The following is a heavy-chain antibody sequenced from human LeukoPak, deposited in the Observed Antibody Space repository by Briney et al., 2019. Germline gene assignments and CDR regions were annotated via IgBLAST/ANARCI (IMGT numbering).Heavy chain of an antibody. J-gene: IGHJ5*02. D-gene: IGHD6-13*01. CDR2: IYYSGST. V-gene: IGHV4-61*08. CDR1: GGSISSGGYY. CDR3: ASVSSWNNWFDP. Sequence: SETLSLTCTVSGGSISSGGYYWSWIRQPPGKGLEWIGYIYYSGSTNYNPSLKSRVTISVDTSKNQFSLKLSSMTAADTAVYYCASVSSWNNWFDPWGQGTLVTVSS.